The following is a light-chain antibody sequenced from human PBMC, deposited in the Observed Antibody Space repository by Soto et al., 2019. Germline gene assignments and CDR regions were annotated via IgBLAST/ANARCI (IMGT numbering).Light chain of an antibody. CDR1: QSVTSDN. CDR3: QQYGSSLFT. V-gene: IGKV3-20*01. CDR2: GAS. J-gene: IGKJ3*01. Sequence: DIVLTQSPGTLSLSPGERATLSCRASQSVTSDNLAWYQQKPGQAPRLLIYGASNRATGIPDRFSGSGSGTDFTLTISRLEPEDFAVYYCQQYGSSLFTFGPGTKVDI.